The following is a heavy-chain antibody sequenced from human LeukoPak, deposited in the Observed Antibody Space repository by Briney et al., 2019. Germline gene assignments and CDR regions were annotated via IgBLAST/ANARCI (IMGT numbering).Heavy chain of an antibody. CDR1: GGSISNYY. J-gene: IGHJ3*02. CDR2: IYYTGST. D-gene: IGHD3-22*01. V-gene: IGHV4-59*01. Sequence: SETLSLTCTVSGGSISNYYLTWIRQPPGKGVEWIGYIYYTGSTNYNPSLKSRVTISVDTSKNQFSLKLTSVTAADTAVYYCAREISMTVGGGAFDIWGQGTMVTVSS. CDR3: AREISMTVGGGAFDI.